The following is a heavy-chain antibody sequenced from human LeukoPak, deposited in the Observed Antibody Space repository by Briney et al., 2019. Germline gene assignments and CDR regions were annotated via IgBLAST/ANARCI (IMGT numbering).Heavy chain of an antibody. CDR2: ISGGGST. CDR3: ARDLVWFGEPKGYYNYMDV. Sequence: PGGSLRLSCTASGFSFSTYAMNWVRQAPGKGLEWVSTISGGGSTFYADSVKGRFTISRDNAKNSLYLQMNTLRAEDTAVYYCARDLVWFGEPKGYYNYMDVWGKGTTVTVSS. J-gene: IGHJ6*03. CDR1: GFSFSTYA. V-gene: IGHV3-23*01. D-gene: IGHD3-10*01.